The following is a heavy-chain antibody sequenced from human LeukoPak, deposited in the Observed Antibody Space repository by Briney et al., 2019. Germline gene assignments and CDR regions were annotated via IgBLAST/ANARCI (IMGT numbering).Heavy chain of an antibody. CDR2: IYYSGST. J-gene: IGHJ5*02. D-gene: IGHD3-16*01. CDR1: GGSISSSYYY. V-gene: IGHV4-39*07. Sequence: SETLSLTCTVSGGSISSSYYYWGWIRQPPGKGLEWIGSIYYSGSTYYNPSLKSRVTISIDTSKNQFSLKLSSVTAADTAVYYCARDQVAPFAAFLYNWFDPWGQGTLVTVSS. CDR3: ARDQVAPFAAFLYNWFDP.